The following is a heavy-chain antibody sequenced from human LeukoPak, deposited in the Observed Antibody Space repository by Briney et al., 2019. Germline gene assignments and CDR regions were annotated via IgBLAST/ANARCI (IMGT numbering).Heavy chain of an antibody. Sequence: PSETLSLTCTVSGGSMTNYFWNWIRQSPGKGLEWIAYIYKNERVKYNPSLKSRVSTSVDTSKNQFSLRLNSVTAADTAVYFCARACFNSYGIDGFDCWGQGTLVTVSS. D-gene: IGHD5-18*01. CDR2: IYKNERV. V-gene: IGHV4-59*01. J-gene: IGHJ4*02. CDR1: GGSMTNYF. CDR3: ARACFNSYGIDGFDC.